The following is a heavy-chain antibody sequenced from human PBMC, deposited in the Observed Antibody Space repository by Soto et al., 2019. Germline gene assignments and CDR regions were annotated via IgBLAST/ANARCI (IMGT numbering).Heavy chain of an antibody. Sequence: GASVKVSCKASGYTFTGYYMHWVRQAPGQGLEWMGWINPNSGGTNYAQKFQGRVTMTRDTSISTAYMELSRLRSDDTAVYYCARVRGYDFWSGYWRTYYYYYGMGVWGQGTTVTVSS. J-gene: IGHJ6*02. D-gene: IGHD3-3*01. CDR3: ARVRGYDFWSGYWRTYYYYYGMGV. CDR1: GYTFTGYY. CDR2: INPNSGGT. V-gene: IGHV1-2*02.